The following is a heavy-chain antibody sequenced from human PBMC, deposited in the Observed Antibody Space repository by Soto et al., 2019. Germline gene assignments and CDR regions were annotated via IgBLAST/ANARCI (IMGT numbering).Heavy chain of an antibody. D-gene: IGHD3-3*01. Sequence: QVQLQESGPGLVAPSDTLSLTCSVSGGSIDDYYWSWIRQPPGKGLEWVAFIYHSGVTDYSPSLQSRVSLSVDTSKNQFSLRLTSVTAADTAVYYCARVRVDADDLFYFDSWGEGTLVTVSS. CDR1: GGSIDDYY. CDR2: IYHSGVT. V-gene: IGHV4-59*07. CDR3: ARVRVDADDLFYFDS. J-gene: IGHJ4*02.